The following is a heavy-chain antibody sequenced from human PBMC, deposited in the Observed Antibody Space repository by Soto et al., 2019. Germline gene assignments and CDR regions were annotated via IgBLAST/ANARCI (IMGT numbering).Heavy chain of an antibody. J-gene: IGHJ6*02. CDR3: VHSRCGGDCLQSYSSHYYYGMDI. CDR1: GFSLSTGGMG. D-gene: IGHD2-21*02. Sequence: QITLKESGPTLVKPTQTLTLTCTFSGFSLSTGGMGVGWIRQPPGKALEWLALIYWDGDRRYRPSLMSRLTIAKDTSKNQLVLTMTNTDPVDTATYYCVHSRCGGDCLQSYSSHYYYGMDIWGQGTTVTVSS. CDR2: IYWDGDR. V-gene: IGHV2-5*02.